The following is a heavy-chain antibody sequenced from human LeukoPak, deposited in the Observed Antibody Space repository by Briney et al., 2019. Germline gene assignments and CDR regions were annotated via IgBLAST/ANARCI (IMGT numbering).Heavy chain of an antibody. Sequence: GGSLRLSCAASGFSVSSNYMSWVRQAPGKGLEWVSDIYSDASAYCADSVKGRFTISRDNSKNTVYLQMNSLRAEDTAVYYCARYDFILIGYFDVWGRGTLVTVSS. V-gene: IGHV3-53*01. CDR2: IYSDASA. CDR1: GFSVSSNY. J-gene: IGHJ2*01. D-gene: IGHD3-3*01. CDR3: ARYDFILIGYFDV.